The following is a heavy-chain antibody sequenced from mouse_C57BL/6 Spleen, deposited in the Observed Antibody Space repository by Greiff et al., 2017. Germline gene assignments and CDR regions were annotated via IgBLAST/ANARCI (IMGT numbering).Heavy chain of an antibody. CDR2: IRSKSNNYAT. V-gene: IGHV10-1*01. CDR1: GFSFNTYA. CDR3: VRHGGDY. Sequence: EVKVVESGGGLVQPKGSLKLSCAASGFSFNTYAMNWVRQAPGKGVEWVARIRSKSNNYATYYADSVKDRFTISRDDSESMLYLQMNNLKTEDTAMYYCVRHGGDYWGQGTTLTVSS. J-gene: IGHJ2*01.